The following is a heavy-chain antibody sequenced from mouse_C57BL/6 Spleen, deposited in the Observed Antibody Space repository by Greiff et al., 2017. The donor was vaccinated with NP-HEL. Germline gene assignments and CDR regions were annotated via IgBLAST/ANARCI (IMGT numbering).Heavy chain of an antibody. D-gene: IGHD1-1*01. CDR2: ISYDGSN. V-gene: IGHV3-6*01. CDR3: ARGGSSLSYYAMDY. Sequence: EVQLQESGPGLVKPSQSLSLTCSVTGYSITSGYYWNWIRQFPGNKLEWMGYISYDGSNNYNPSLKNRISITRDTSKNQFFLKLNSVTTEDTATYYCARGGSSLSYYAMDYWGQGTSVTVSS. J-gene: IGHJ4*01. CDR1: GYSITSGYY.